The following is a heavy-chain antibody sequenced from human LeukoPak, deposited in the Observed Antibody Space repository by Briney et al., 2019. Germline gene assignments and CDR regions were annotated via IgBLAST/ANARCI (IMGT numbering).Heavy chain of an antibody. V-gene: IGHV3-30-3*01. CDR3: ARDLVSLTGDF. D-gene: IGHD2-8*01. CDR2: ISYDGSNK. Sequence: GGSLRLSCAASGFTFSSYAMHWVRQAPGKGLEWVAVISYDGSNKYYADSVKGRFTISRDNSKNTLYLQMNSLRAEDTAVYYCARDLVSLTGDFWGQGALVTVSS. CDR1: GFTFSSYA. J-gene: IGHJ4*02.